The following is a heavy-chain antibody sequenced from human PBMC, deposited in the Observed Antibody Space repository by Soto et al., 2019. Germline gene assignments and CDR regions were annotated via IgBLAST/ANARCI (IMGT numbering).Heavy chain of an antibody. J-gene: IGHJ6*02. D-gene: IGHD6-19*01. V-gene: IGHV3-30-3*01. CDR2: ISYYGSNK. CDR3: ARDRGSRGWYGGMDV. Sequence: QVQLVESGGGVVQPGRSRRLSCAASGFTFSSYAMHWVRQAPGKGLEGVAVISYYGSNKYYADSVKGRFTIARDNSKKTQNLRMSILRAKEKAVYYCARDRGSRGWYGGMDVGGQGTTVTVCS. CDR1: GFTFSSYA.